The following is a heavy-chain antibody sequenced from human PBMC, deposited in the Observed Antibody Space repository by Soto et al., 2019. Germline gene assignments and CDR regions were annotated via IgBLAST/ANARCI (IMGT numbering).Heavy chain of an antibody. V-gene: IGHV3-30*03. J-gene: IGHJ4*02. CDR2: MSYDESDK. D-gene: IGHD2-15*01. Sequence: GGSLRLSCAGSGFTFSNFAMHWVRQAPGKGLEWVAVMSYDESDKYYADSVKGRFTISRDNSKNTLYLQMNSLRTEDTAVYYCATLSVGYCIGSSCYDYFDYWGQGTLVTVSS. CDR1: GFTFSNFA. CDR3: ATLSVGYCIGSSCYDYFDY.